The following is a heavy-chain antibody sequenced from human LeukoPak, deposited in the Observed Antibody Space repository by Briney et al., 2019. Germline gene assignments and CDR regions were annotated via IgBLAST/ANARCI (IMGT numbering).Heavy chain of an antibody. CDR1: GYTFTSNY. CDR2: ISPSGGST. CDR3: ARGRIAVAGKAPAYYYYYMDV. V-gene: IGHV1-46*01. J-gene: IGHJ6*03. D-gene: IGHD6-19*01. Sequence: GASVKVSCKAFGYTFTSNYMHWVRQAPGQGPEWMGVISPSGGSTTYAQKFQGRVTLTRDMSTSTDYMELSSLRSEDTAVYYCARGRIAVAGKAPAYYYYYMDVWGKGTTVTISS.